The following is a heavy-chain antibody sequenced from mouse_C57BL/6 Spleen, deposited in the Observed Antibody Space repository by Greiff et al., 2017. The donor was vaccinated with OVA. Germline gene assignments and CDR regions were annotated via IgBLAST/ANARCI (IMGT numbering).Heavy chain of an antibody. CDR1: GFTFSDYY. CDR2: INYDGRST. Sequence: EVKLMESEGGLVQPGSSMKLSCTASGFTFSDYYMAWVRQVPEKGLEWVANINYDGRSTYYLDSLKSRFIISRDNAKNILYLQMSSLKSEDTATYYCAVLYGSSLAWFAYWGQGTLVTVSA. CDR3: AVLYGSSLAWFAY. J-gene: IGHJ3*01. D-gene: IGHD1-1*01. V-gene: IGHV5-16*01.